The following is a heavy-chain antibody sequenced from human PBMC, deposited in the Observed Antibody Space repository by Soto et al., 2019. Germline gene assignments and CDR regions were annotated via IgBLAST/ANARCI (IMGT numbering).Heavy chain of an antibody. V-gene: IGHV3-9*01. J-gene: IGHJ5*02. Sequence: EVQLVESGGGLVQPGRSLRLSCAASGFTFDDYAMHWVRQAPGKGLEWVSGISWNSGSIGYADSVKGRFTISRDNAKNSLYLQMNSLRAEDTALYYCAKTAFSGNYDFGWFDPWGQGTLVTVSS. D-gene: IGHD3-3*01. CDR1: GFTFDDYA. CDR3: AKTAFSGNYDFGWFDP. CDR2: ISWNSGSI.